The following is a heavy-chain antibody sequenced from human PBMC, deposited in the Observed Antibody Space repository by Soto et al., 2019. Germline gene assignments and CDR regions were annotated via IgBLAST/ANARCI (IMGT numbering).Heavy chain of an antibody. CDR3: ARKNTYYYDSSGRMDV. V-gene: IGHV3-48*02. CDR2: ISSSSSTI. J-gene: IGHJ6*02. Sequence: PGGSLRLSCAASGFTFSSYSMNWVRQAPGKGLEWVSYISSSSSTIYYADSVKGRFTISRDNAKNSLYLQMNSLRDEDTAVYYCARKNTYYYDSSGRMDVWGQGTTVTV. D-gene: IGHD3-22*01. CDR1: GFTFSSYS.